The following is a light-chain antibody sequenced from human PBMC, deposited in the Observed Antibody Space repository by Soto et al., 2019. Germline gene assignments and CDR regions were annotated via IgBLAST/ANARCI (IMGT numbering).Light chain of an antibody. CDR1: QSVGGY. V-gene: IGKV3-11*01. J-gene: IGKJ3*01. CDR2: DAS. CDR3: QQRNSWPPV. Sequence: EVVLTQSPATLSLSPGERATLSCRASQSVGGYLVWYQQKPGQPPRLLIYDASIRATSIPARFSGRGSGTDFTLTISSLEPEDFAVYYCQQRNSWPPVFGPGTKVD.